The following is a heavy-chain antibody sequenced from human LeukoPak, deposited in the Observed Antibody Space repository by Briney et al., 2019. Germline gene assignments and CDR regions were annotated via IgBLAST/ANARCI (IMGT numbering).Heavy chain of an antibody. D-gene: IGHD3-10*01. CDR3: AKAILPSMIRGVSFDY. Sequence: GGSLRLSCAASGFTFSNYAMNWVRQAPGKGLEWVSAISVSSGSAFYADSVKGRFTISRDNSKNTLYLQMNSLRPEDTAVYYCAKAILPSMIRGVSFDYWGQGTLVTVSS. CDR2: ISVSSGSA. CDR1: GFTFSNYA. J-gene: IGHJ4*02. V-gene: IGHV3-23*01.